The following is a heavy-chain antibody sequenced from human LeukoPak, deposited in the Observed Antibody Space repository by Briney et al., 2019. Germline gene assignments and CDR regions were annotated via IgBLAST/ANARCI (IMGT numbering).Heavy chain of an antibody. D-gene: IGHD3-3*01. CDR2: MNPNSGNT. CDR1: GYIFTGNY. Sequence: ASVKVSCKASGYIFTGNYMHWVRQATGQGLEWMGWMNPNSGNTGYAQKFQGRVTMTRNTSISTAYMELSSLRSEDTAVYYCARRQLRFLDIDYWGQGTLVTVSS. J-gene: IGHJ4*02. CDR3: ARRQLRFLDIDY. V-gene: IGHV1-8*02.